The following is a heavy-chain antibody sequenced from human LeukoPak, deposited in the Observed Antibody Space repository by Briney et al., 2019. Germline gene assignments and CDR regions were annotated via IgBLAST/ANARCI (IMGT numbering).Heavy chain of an antibody. V-gene: IGHV4-34*01. D-gene: IGHD6-19*01. J-gene: IGHJ4*02. CDR3: ARRPLLSSGLIDY. CDR1: GGSFSGYY. Sequence: PSETLSLTCAVYGGSFSGYYWSWVRQPPGKGLEWIGEINHSGSTNYNPSLKSRVTISVDTSKNQFSLKLSSVTAADTAVYYCARRPLLSSGLIDYWGQGTLVTVSS. CDR2: INHSGST.